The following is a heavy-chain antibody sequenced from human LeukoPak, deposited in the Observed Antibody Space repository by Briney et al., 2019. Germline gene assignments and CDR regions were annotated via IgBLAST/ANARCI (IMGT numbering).Heavy chain of an antibody. J-gene: IGHJ6*03. V-gene: IGHV3-7*01. CDR3: AREGSELLWFGELFLNYYYYYMDV. CDR1: GFTFSSYW. CDR2: IKQDGSEK. D-gene: IGHD3-10*01. Sequence: GGSLRLSCAASGFTFSSYWMSWVRQAPGKGLEWVANIKQDGSEKYYVDSVKGRFTISRDNAKNSLYLQMNSLRAEDTAVYYCAREGSELLWFGELFLNYYYYYMDVWGKGTTVTVSS.